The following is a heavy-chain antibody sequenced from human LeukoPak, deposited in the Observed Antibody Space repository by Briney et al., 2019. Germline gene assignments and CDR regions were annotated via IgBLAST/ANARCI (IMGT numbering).Heavy chain of an antibody. CDR1: GVSISSSGYY. Sequence: SETLSLTCTVSGVSISSSGYYWGWIRQPPGKGLEWIGSIYYSGSTYYNPSLKSRVTISVDTSKNQFSLKLSSVTAADTAVYYCARHGSRIEVAFDYWGQGTPVTVSS. J-gene: IGHJ4*02. D-gene: IGHD6-19*01. CDR3: ARHGSRIEVAFDY. CDR2: IYYSGST. V-gene: IGHV4-39*01.